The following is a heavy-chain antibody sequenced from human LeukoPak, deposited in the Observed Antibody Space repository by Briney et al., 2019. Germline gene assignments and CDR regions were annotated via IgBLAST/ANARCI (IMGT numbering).Heavy chain of an antibody. Sequence: SGGSLRLSCAASGFTFSGHWMSWVRQAPGKGLEWVANINQGGSDKYYADSVKGRFTISRDNANNLLYLQMNSLRGEDTAVYYCTRDRSRAEDDWGKGTLVTVSS. V-gene: IGHV3-7*01. CDR2: INQGGSDK. J-gene: IGHJ4*02. CDR1: GFTFSGHW. D-gene: IGHD1-14*01. CDR3: TRDRSRAEDD.